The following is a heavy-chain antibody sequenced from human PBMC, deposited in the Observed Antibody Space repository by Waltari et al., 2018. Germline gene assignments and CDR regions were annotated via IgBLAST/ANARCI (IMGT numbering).Heavy chain of an antibody. D-gene: IGHD3-3*01. J-gene: IGHJ4*02. V-gene: IGHV4-38-2*01. CDR1: GYSISSGYY. CDR3: ARHVLRFLEWLAFAY. Sequence: QVQLQESGPGLVKPSETLSLTCAVSGYSISSGYYWGWIRQPPGKGLEWIGSIYHSGSTYYNPSLQIRVNISVDTSKNQFALKLSFVTAADTAVYYCARHVLRFLEWLAFAYWGQGTLVTVSS. CDR2: IYHSGST.